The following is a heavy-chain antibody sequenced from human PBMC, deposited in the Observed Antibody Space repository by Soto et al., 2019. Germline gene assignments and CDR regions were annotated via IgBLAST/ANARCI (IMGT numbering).Heavy chain of an antibody. V-gene: IGHV3-9*01. CDR3: VKDSQFYYMDV. CDR2: ISWNGATI. Sequence: EVQLVESGGGLVQPGRSLRLSCIASGFTFKYYAMHWVRQAPGKGLEWVSGISWNGATIGYADSVKGRFSISRDNDKNSVYLHMNSLRSEDTALYYCVKDSQFYYMDVWGQGTTVTVSS. CDR1: GFTFKYYA. J-gene: IGHJ6*03. D-gene: IGHD6-19*01.